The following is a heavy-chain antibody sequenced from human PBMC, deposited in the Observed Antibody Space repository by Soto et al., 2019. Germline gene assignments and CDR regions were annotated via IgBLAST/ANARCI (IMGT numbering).Heavy chain of an antibody. D-gene: IGHD1-20*01. J-gene: IGHJ4*02. CDR2: ISAYNGNT. CDR1: GYTFTSYG. Sequence: ASVKVSCKDSGYTFTSYGISWVRQAPGQGLEWMGWISAYNGNTKYSQKFQGRVTITRDTSASTAYMELSSLRSEDTAVYYCARGSRITGNFDYWGQGTLVTVSS. CDR3: ARGSRITGNFDY. V-gene: IGHV1-18*01.